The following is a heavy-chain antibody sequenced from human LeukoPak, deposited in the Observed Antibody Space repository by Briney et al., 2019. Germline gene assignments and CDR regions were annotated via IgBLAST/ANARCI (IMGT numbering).Heavy chain of an antibody. J-gene: IGHJ5*02. Sequence: SETLSLTCTVSGGSLSSYYWSWIRQPPGKGLEWIGYISYNGASNYNPSLKSRVTMSVDTSKNQFSLKLSSVIAADTAVYYFARSYGSRSYYPFDPWGQGTLVTVSS. CDR3: ARSYGSRSYYPFDP. D-gene: IGHD3-10*01. V-gene: IGHV4-59*01. CDR1: GGSLSSYY. CDR2: ISYNGAS.